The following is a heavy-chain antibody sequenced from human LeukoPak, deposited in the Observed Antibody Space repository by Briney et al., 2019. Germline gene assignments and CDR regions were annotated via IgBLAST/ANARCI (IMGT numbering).Heavy chain of an antibody. V-gene: IGHV3-33*01. CDR3: ARVKDCSGGSCLNNYFDY. CDR1: GFTFSSYG. Sequence: GRSLRLSCAAPGFTFSSYGMHWVRQAPGKGREGVAAIWYDGTDKKYADSVKGRFTIYRDNSKNTLDLEMNSLRAEDTAVYYCARVKDCSGGSCLNNYFDYWGQGTLVTVSS. D-gene: IGHD2-15*01. J-gene: IGHJ4*02. CDR2: IWYDGTDK.